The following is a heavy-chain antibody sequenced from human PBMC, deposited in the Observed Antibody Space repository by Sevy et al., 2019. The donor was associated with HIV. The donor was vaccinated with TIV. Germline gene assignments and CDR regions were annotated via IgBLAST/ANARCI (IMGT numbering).Heavy chain of an antibody. J-gene: IGHJ4*02. CDR1: GFTFSNAW. V-gene: IGHV3-15*01. CDR3: TTDGMYYDILTGYYRVVDY. Sequence: GGSLRLSCAGSGFTFSNAWMSWVRQAPGKGLEWVGRIKSKTDGGTADHAAPVKGRFTTSRDDSKNTLYLQMNSLKTEDTAVYYCTTDGMYYDILTGYYRVVDYWGQGTLVTVSS. CDR2: IKSKTDGGTA. D-gene: IGHD3-9*01.